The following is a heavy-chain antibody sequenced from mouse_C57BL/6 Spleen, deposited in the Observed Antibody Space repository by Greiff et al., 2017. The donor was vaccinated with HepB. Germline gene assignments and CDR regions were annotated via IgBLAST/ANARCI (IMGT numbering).Heavy chain of an antibody. D-gene: IGHD2-4*01. CDR3: AIYYDYDEGYFDV. CDR1: GFSLTSYG. Sequence: VKLVESGPGLVQPSQSLSITCTVSGFSLTSYGVHWVRQSPGKGLEWLGVIWRGGSTDYNAAFMSRLSITKDNSKSQVFFKMNSLQADDTAIYYCAIYYDYDEGYFDVWGTGTTVTVSS. CDR2: IWRGGST. J-gene: IGHJ1*03. V-gene: IGHV2-5*01.